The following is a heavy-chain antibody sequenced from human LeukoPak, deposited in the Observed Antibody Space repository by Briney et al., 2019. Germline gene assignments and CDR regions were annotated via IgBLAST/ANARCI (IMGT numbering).Heavy chain of an antibody. Sequence: GGSLRLSCAASGFTFSSYSMNWVRQAPGMGLEWVSYISTSSSYIYYADSVKGRFTISRDNAKNSLYLQMNSLRAEDTAVYYCARDKREGAIHDYWGLGALVTVSS. J-gene: IGHJ4*02. D-gene: IGHD1-26*01. CDR2: ISTSSSYI. CDR1: GFTFSSYS. CDR3: ARDKREGAIHDY. V-gene: IGHV3-21*01.